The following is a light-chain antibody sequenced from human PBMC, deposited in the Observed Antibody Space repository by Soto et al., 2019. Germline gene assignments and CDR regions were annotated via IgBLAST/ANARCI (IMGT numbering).Light chain of an antibody. CDR1: SSKIGAGYD. J-gene: IGLJ3*02. V-gene: IGLV1-40*01. Sequence: QSVLTQPPSVSGAPGQRVTISCTGSSSKIGAGYDVHWYQQLPGTAPKLLIFGNNYRPSGVPDRFSGSKSGTSASLAITGLQAEDEADYYCHSYDSSLSASVFGGGTKLTVL. CDR2: GNN. CDR3: HSYDSSLSASV.